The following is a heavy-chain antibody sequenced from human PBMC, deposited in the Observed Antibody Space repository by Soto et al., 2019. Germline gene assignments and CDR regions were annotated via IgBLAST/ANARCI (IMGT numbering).Heavy chain of an antibody. CDR3: AAVRYASSPYDYYGMDV. V-gene: IGHV1-3*01. CDR1: GYTFTSYA. Sequence: QVPLVQSGAEVKKPGASVKGSCKASGYTFTSYAMHWVRQAPGQRREWMGWINAGNGNTKYSQKFQGRVTITRDTAASTAYMELSSLSSEDTAVYYCAAVRYASSPYDYYGMDVWGQGTTVTVSS. D-gene: IGHD2-2*01. CDR2: INAGNGNT. J-gene: IGHJ6*02.